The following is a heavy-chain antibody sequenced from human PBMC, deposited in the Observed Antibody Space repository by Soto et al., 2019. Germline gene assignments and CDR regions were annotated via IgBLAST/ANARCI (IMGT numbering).Heavy chain of an antibody. V-gene: IGHV1-8*01. CDR2: MQRSTGRT. D-gene: IGHD3-10*01. CDR3: ARGVSAGVDY. J-gene: IGHJ4*02. Sequence: QVQLVQSGAEVREPGASVKVSCKASGYSFTSLDINWVRQTAGQGLEWMGWMQRSTGRTGYAQKFQGRVTMTRDTSITVAFMELTILTSDDPAFYYCARGVSAGVDYWGQGTLVTVSS. CDR1: GYSFTSLD.